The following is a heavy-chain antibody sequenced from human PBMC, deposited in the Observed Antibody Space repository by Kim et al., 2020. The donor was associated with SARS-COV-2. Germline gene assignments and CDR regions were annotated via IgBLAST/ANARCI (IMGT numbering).Heavy chain of an antibody. J-gene: IGHJ4*02. D-gene: IGHD2-21*02. Sequence: GGSTSYADSVKGRFTISRDNSKNSLYLQMNSRRAEDTALYYCASGGNSDYWGQGTLVTVSS. CDR2: GGST. V-gene: IGHV3-43D*03. CDR3: ASGGNSDY.